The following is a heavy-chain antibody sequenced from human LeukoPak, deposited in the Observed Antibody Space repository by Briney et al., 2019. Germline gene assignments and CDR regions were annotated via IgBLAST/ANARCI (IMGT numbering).Heavy chain of an antibody. CDR2: ISSNGGST. Sequence: GGSLRLSCAASGFTFSSYAMHWVRQAPGKGLEYVSAISSNGGSTYYANSVKGRFTISRDNSKNTLYLQMNSLRAEDTAVYYCASGGYSYGFGAFDIWGQGTMVTVSS. D-gene: IGHD5-18*01. CDR1: GFTFSSYA. V-gene: IGHV3-64*01. CDR3: ASGGYSYGFGAFDI. J-gene: IGHJ3*02.